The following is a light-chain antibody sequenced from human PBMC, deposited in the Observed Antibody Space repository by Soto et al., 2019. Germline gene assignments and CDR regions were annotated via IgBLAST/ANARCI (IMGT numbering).Light chain of an antibody. CDR3: QHDHNRTIT. J-gene: IGKJ5*01. V-gene: IGKV1-33*01. CDR2: DAS. CDR1: QDISTS. Sequence: DIQMTKSPASLSSSVQDRVTITCQASQDISTSLNWYQQKPGRAPKLLIYDASNLETGVPSWFSGSGSGTDFTFTISSLQPEDIATYYCQHDHNRTITFGQGRRLEIK.